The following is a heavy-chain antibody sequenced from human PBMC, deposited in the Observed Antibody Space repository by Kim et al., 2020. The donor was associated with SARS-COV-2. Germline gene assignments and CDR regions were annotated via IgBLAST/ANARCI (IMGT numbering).Heavy chain of an antibody. CDR2: IVVGSGNT. CDR3: AAGRGRSFYDILTGYYTASQSNTLAEYFQH. Sequence: SVKVSCKASGFTFTSSAVQWVRQARGQRLEWIGWIVVGSGNTNYAQKFQERVTITRDMSTSTAFLELGSLRSEDTAVYYCAAGRGRSFYDILTGYYTASQSNTLAEYFQHWGQGTLVTVSS. J-gene: IGHJ1*01. V-gene: IGHV1-58*01. CDR1: GFTFTSSA. D-gene: IGHD3-9*01.